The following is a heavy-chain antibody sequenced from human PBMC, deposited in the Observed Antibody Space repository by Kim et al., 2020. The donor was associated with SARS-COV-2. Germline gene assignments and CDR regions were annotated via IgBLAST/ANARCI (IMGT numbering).Heavy chain of an antibody. V-gene: IGHV4-39*01. Sequence: SETLSLTCTVSGGSISSSSYYWGWIRQPPGKGLEWIGSIYYSGSTYYNPSLKSRVTISVDTSKNQFSLKLSSVTAADMAVYYCARQVAGYSGYDWVSRELDYWGQGTLVTVSS. CDR3: ARQVAGYSGYDWVSRELDY. D-gene: IGHD5-12*01. CDR1: GGSISSSSYY. J-gene: IGHJ4*02. CDR2: IYYSGST.